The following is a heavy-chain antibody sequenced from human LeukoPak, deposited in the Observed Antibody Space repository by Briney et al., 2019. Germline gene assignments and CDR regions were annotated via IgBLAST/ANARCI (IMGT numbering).Heavy chain of an antibody. CDR2: ISSSSSYI. V-gene: IGHV3-21*01. J-gene: IGHJ4*02. D-gene: IGHD3-10*01. CDR3: ARHEGVRGPVDY. CDR1: GFTFSSYS. Sequence: PGGSLRLSCAASGFTFSSYSMNWVRQAPGKGLEWASSISSSSSYIYYADSVKGRFTISRDNAKNSLYLQMNSLRAEDTAVYYCARHEGVRGPVDYWGQGTLVTVSS.